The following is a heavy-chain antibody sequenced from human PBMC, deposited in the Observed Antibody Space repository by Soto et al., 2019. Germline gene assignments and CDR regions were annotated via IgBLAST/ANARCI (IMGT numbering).Heavy chain of an antibody. CDR3: ARGDGYYYFDY. J-gene: IGHJ4*02. V-gene: IGHV1-3*01. Sequence: QVQPVQSGAEVKKPGASVKVSCKASGYTFTSYAMHWVRQAPGQRLEWMGWINAGNGNTKYSQKFQGRVTITRDTSTSTAYMELSSLRSEDTAVYYCARGDGYYYFDYWGQGTLVTVSS. CDR2: INAGNGNT. CDR1: GYTFTSYA. D-gene: IGHD3-22*01.